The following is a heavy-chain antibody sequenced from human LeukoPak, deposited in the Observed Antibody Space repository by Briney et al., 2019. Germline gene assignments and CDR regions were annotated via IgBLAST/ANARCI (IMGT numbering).Heavy chain of an antibody. D-gene: IGHD1-26*01. V-gene: IGHV3-23*01. Sequence: GGSLRLSCAASGFTFSSYTMSWVRQAPGKGLEWVSAISADGGRTTYADSVKGRFTISRDNSKNTLYLQMNSLRVEDTAVYYCAKKHSGSYPRLGAFDIWGQGTMVTVSS. J-gene: IGHJ3*02. CDR3: AKKHSGSYPRLGAFDI. CDR2: ISADGGRT. CDR1: GFTFSSYT.